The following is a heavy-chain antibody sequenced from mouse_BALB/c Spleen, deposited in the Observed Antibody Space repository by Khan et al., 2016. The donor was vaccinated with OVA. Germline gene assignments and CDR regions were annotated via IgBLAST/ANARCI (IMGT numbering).Heavy chain of an antibody. J-gene: IGHJ2*01. V-gene: IGHV3-2*02. D-gene: IGHD1-1*01. Sequence: EVQLQESGPGLVNPSQSLSLTCTVTGYSITSDYAWNWIRQFPGNKLEWMGYISYSGRTSSNPSLKSRISITRDTSKNQVFLQLNSVTTEDTASYFCARSVTSTTVVATDFDYWGQGTTLTVSS. CDR1: GYSITSDYA. CDR3: ARSVTSTTVVATDFDY. CDR2: ISYSGRT.